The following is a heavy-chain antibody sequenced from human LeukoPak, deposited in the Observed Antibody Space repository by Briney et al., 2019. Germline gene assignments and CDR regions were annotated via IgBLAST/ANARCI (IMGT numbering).Heavy chain of an antibody. CDR1: GGSISSSNW. CDR3: ARDTMVRGVINLN. J-gene: IGHJ4*02. V-gene: IGHV4-4*02. CDR2: IYHSGST. Sequence: SETLSLTCAVSGGSISSSNWWSWVRQPPGKGLEWIGEIYHSGSTNYNPSLKSRVTISVDTSKNQFSLKLSSVTAADTAVYYCARDTMVRGVINLNWGQGTLVTVSS. D-gene: IGHD3-10*01.